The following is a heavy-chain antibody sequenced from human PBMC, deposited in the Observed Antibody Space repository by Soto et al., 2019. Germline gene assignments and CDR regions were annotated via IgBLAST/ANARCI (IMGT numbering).Heavy chain of an antibody. J-gene: IGHJ6*03. D-gene: IGHD2-15*01. Sequence: QMQLQESGPGLVKPSQTLSLTCTVSGGSISSGGYYWSWIRQLPGKGLEWMGYIYRSGNAYYNPSLESRLPIQVNTLKNQFSRSWPPGMAADTAVNYGARKTVFPLGSSYSPGREAWGNGTT. V-gene: IGHV4-31*03. CDR1: GGSISSGGYY. CDR2: IYRSGNA. CDR3: ARKTVFPLGSSYSPGREA.